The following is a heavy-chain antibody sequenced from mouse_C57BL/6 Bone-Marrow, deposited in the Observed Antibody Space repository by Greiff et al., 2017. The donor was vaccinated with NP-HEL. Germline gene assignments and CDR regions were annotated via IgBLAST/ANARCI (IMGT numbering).Heavy chain of an antibody. CDR1: GFTFSSYA. V-gene: IGHV5-4*01. CDR2: ISDGGSYT. J-gene: IGHJ4*01. Sequence: EVHLVESGGGLVKPGGSLKLSCAASGFTFSSYAMSWVRQTPEKRLEWVATISDGGSYTYYPDNVKGRFTISRDNAKNNLYLQMSHLKSEDTAMYYCARERGHYYGSNYYYAMDYWGQGTSVTVSS. D-gene: IGHD1-1*01. CDR3: ARERGHYYGSNYYYAMDY.